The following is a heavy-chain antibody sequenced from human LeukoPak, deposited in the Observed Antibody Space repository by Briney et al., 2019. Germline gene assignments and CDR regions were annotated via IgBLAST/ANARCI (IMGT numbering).Heavy chain of an antibody. V-gene: IGHV1-69*06. Sequence: SVKVSCKASGGTFSSYAIGWVRHAPGQGLEWMGGIIPIFGTANYAQKFQGRVTITADKSTSTAYMELSSLRSEDTAVYYCARDLVVDSGYYYYGMDVWGQGTTVTVSS. CDR1: GGTFSSYA. D-gene: IGHD1-26*01. CDR3: ARDLVVDSGYYYYGMDV. J-gene: IGHJ6*02. CDR2: IIPIFGTA.